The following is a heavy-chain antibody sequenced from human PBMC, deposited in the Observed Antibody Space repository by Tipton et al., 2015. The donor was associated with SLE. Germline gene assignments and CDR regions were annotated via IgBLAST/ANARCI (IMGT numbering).Heavy chain of an antibody. Sequence: TLSLTCTVSGGSISSHYWSWIRQPPGKGLEWIGYIYYSGSTNYNPSLKSRVTISVDTSKNQFSLKLSSVTAADTAVYYCASYSGYDSLFGYWGQGTLVTVSS. D-gene: IGHD5-12*01. CDR2: IYYSGST. CDR3: ASYSGYDSLFGY. J-gene: IGHJ4*02. V-gene: IGHV4-59*08. CDR1: GGSISSHY.